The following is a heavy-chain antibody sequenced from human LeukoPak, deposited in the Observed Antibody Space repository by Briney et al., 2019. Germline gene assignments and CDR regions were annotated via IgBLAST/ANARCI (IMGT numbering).Heavy chain of an antibody. D-gene: IGHD4-17*01. V-gene: IGHV3-23*01. CDR2: INPGGGSA. CDR3: ARHDYGAF. Sequence: PGGSLRLSCAASGFTFSSYSMNWVRQAPGKGLEWVSAINPGGGSAYYADSVKGRFTISRDNPRNTLYLEMNSLRVEDTAIYYCARHDYGAFWGQGTLVTVSS. CDR1: GFTFSSYS. J-gene: IGHJ4*02.